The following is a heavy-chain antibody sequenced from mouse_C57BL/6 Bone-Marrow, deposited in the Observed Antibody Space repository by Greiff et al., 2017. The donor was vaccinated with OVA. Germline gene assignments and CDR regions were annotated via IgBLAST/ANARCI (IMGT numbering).Heavy chain of an antibody. CDR1: GYTFTSYW. Sequence: VQLQQPGAELVKPGASVKLSCKASGYTFTSYWMHWVKQRPGQGLEWIGMIHPNSGSTNYNEKFKSKATLTVDKSSSTAYMQLSSLTSEDSAVYYYARAGSNYVWYFDVWGTGTTVTVSS. D-gene: IGHD2-5*01. CDR3: ARAGSNYVWYFDV. J-gene: IGHJ1*03. CDR2: IHPNSGST. V-gene: IGHV1-64*01.